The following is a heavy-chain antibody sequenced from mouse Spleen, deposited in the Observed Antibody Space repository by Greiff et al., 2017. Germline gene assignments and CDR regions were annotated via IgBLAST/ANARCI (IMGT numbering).Heavy chain of an antibody. Sequence: EVQRVESGGGLVKPGGSLKLSCAASGFTFSSYAMSWVRQTPEKRLEWVATISSGGSYTYYPDSVKGRFTISRDNAKNTLYLQMSSLRSEDTAMYYCASIHVTTATAWFAYWGQGTLVTVSA. CDR1: GFTFSSYA. CDR2: ISSGGSYT. J-gene: IGHJ3*01. CDR3: ASIHVTTATAWFAY. D-gene: IGHD1-2*01. V-gene: IGHV5-9-3*01.